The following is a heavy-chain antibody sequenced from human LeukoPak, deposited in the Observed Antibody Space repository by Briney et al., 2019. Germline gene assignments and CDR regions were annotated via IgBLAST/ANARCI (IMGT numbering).Heavy chain of an antibody. CDR3: ARGGSGATGWFDP. CDR2: IYYSGST. CDR1: GGSISSGGYY. J-gene: IGHJ5*02. Sequence: PSQTLSLICTVSGGSISSGGYYWSWIRQHPGKGLEWIGYIYYSGSTYYNPSLKSRVTISVDTSKNQFSLKLSSVTAADTAVYYCARGGSGATGWFDPWGRGTLVTVSS. V-gene: IGHV4-31*03. D-gene: IGHD1-26*01.